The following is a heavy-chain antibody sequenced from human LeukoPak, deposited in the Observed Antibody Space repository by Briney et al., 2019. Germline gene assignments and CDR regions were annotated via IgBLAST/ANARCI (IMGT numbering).Heavy chain of an antibody. V-gene: IGHV4-59*01. CDR1: GGSISSYY. D-gene: IGHD3-3*01. J-gene: IGHJ4*02. Sequence: SETLSLTCTVSGGSISSYYWSWIRQPPGKGLEWIGYIYYSGSTNYNPSLKSRVTISVDTSKNQFSLKLSSVTAADTAVYYCARGGGGITIFGVVTNPFDYWGQGTLVTVSS. CDR3: ARGGGGITIFGVVTNPFDY. CDR2: IYYSGST.